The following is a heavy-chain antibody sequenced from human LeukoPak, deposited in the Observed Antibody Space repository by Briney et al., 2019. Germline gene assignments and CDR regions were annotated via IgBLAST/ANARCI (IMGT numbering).Heavy chain of an antibody. V-gene: IGHV4-4*07. CDR1: GGSVSSYY. CDR2: IYNSGGT. J-gene: IGHJ3*01. CDR3: ARGGSHGQFWSGHDAFDF. Sequence: SETLSLTCTVSGGSVSSYYWYWIRQSARKGLEWIGRIYNSGGTNYNPSLMSRATVSLDTSKNQFSLKLSSVTAADTAIYYCARGGSHGQFWSGHDAFDFWGQGTMVTVSS. D-gene: IGHD3-3*02.